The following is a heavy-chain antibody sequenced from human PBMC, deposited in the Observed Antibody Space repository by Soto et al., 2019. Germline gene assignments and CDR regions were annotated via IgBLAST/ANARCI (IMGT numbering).Heavy chain of an antibody. CDR3: AREGCSSTSCYARNAFDI. CDR2: IYSGGST. Sequence: GGSLRLSCAASGFTVSSNYMSWVRQAPGKGLEWVSVIYSGGSTYYADSVKGRFTIYRHNSKNTLYLQMNSLRAEDTAVYYCAREGCSSTSCYARNAFDIWGQGTMVTVSS. D-gene: IGHD2-2*01. J-gene: IGHJ3*02. V-gene: IGHV3-53*04. CDR1: GFTVSSNY.